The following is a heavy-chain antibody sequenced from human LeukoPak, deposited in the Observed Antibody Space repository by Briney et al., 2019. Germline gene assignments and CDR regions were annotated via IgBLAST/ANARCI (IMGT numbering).Heavy chain of an antibody. CDR1: GFTFSSYS. CDR2: ISSSSSYI. CDR3: ARAQAGSGWYYYYYGMDV. V-gene: IGHV3-21*01. D-gene: IGHD6-19*01. J-gene: IGHJ6*02. Sequence: GGSLTLSCAASGFTFSSYSMNWVRQAPGKGLEWVSSISSSSSYIYCADSVKGRFTISRDNAKNSLYLQMNSLRAEDTAVYYCARAQAGSGWYYYYYGMDVWGQGTTVTVSS.